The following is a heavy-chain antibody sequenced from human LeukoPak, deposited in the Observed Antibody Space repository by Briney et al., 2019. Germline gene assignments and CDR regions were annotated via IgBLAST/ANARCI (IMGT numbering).Heavy chain of an antibody. J-gene: IGHJ3*02. D-gene: IGHD6-19*01. CDR1: GFTFSNYW. V-gene: IGHV3-74*01. CDR3: ARVRSFTSLNAFDI. Sequence: PGGSLRLSCAASGFTFSNYWMHWVRQAPGKGLVWVSRINSDGINTSYADSVKGRFTISRDNAKNSLYLQMNSLRAEDTAVYYCARVRSFTSLNAFDIWGQGTMVTVSS. CDR2: INSDGINT.